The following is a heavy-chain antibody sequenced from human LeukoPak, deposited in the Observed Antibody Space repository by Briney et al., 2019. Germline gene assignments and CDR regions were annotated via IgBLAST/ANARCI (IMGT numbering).Heavy chain of an antibody. CDR2: ISYDGSNK. D-gene: IGHD3-22*01. Sequence: GGSLRLSCAASGFTFSSYAMHWVRQAPGKGLEWVAVISYDGSNKYYADSVKGRFTISRDNSKNTLYLQMGSLRAEDMAVYYCARGPYYDSTYFFDYWGQGTLVTVSS. J-gene: IGHJ4*02. CDR1: GFTFSSYA. CDR3: ARGPYYDSTYFFDY. V-gene: IGHV3-30*14.